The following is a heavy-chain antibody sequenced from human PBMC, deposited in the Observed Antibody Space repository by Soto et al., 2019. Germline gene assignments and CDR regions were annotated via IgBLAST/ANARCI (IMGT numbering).Heavy chain of an antibody. CDR1: GGSFSGYY. CDR2: INHSGST. V-gene: IGHV4-34*01. D-gene: IGHD2-8*01. J-gene: IGHJ6*02. Sequence: SETLSLTCAVYGGSFSGYYWSWIRQPPGKGLEWIGEINHSGSTNYNPSLKSRVTISVDTSKNQFSLKLSSVTAADTAVYYCARDQKRYCTTGVCYRSRYYSGMDVWGQGTTVTVYS. CDR3: ARDQKRYCTTGVCYRSRYYSGMDV.